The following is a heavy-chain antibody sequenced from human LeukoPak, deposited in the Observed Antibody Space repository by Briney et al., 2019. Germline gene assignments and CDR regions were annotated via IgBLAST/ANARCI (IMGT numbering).Heavy chain of an antibody. CDR3: ARHLGDTAMGIGY. Sequence: SETLSLTCIVSGGSISSYYWSWIRQPPGKGLEWIGYIYYSGSTNYNPSLKSRVTISVDTSKNQFSLKLSSVTAADTAVYYCARHLGDTAMGIGYWGQGTLVTVSS. D-gene: IGHD5-18*01. CDR2: IYYSGST. J-gene: IGHJ4*02. V-gene: IGHV4-59*01. CDR1: GGSISSYY.